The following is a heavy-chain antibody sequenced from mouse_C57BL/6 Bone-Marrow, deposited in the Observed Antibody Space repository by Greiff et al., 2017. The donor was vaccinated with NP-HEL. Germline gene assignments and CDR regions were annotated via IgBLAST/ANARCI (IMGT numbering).Heavy chain of an antibody. D-gene: IGHD2-4*01. CDR2: INPYNGGT. CDR1: GYTFTDYY. V-gene: IGHV1-19*01. CDR3: AEDLYDYDNYAMDY. Sequence: SGPVLVKPGASVKMSCKASGYTFTDYYMNWVKQSHGKSLEWIGVINPYNGGTSYNQKFKGKATLTVDKSSSTAYMELNSLTSEDSAVYYCAEDLYDYDNYAMDYWGQGTSVTVSS. J-gene: IGHJ4*01.